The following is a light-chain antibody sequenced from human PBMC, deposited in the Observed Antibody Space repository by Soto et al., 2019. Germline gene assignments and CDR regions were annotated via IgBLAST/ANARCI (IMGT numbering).Light chain of an antibody. CDR1: SSNIGAGYD. Sequence: QSVLRQPRSVSGAPGHGDTISCTGSSSNIGAGYDVHWFRQLPGIDPTLLIYGNNNRPSGVPDRFSGSKSGTSASLAITGLQDDDEAYHYRHSDDGSPGGVFGTGTYVTVL. CDR3: HSDDGSPGGV. CDR2: GNN. V-gene: IGLV1-40*01. J-gene: IGLJ1*01.